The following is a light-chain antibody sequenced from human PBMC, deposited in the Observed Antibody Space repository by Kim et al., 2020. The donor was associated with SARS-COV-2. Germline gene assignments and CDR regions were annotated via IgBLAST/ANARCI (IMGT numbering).Light chain of an antibody. CDR3: QTWGTGGV. CDR1: SGHSRYA. J-gene: IGLJ3*02. Sequence: GASVKLTCTLSSGHSRYAIAWHQQQPEKGPRYLMKVNSDGSHSKGDGIPDRFSGSSSGAERYLTISSLQSEDEADYYCQTWGTGGVFGGGTQLTVL. CDR2: VNSDGSH. V-gene: IGLV4-69*01.